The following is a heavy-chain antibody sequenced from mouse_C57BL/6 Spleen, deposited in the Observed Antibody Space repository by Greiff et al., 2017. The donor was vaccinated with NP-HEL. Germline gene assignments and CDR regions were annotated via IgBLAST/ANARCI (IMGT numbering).Heavy chain of an antibody. J-gene: IGHJ4*01. CDR3: ARQAYYGSSAYAMDY. CDR2: ISNGGGST. D-gene: IGHD1-1*01. Sequence: EVKLVESGGGLVQPGGSLKLSCAASGFTFSDYYMYWVRQTPEKRLEWVAYISNGGGSTYYPDTVKGRFTISRDNAKNTLYLQMSRLKSEDTARYYCARQAYYGSSAYAMDYWGQGTSVTVSS. CDR1: GFTFSDYY. V-gene: IGHV5-12*01.